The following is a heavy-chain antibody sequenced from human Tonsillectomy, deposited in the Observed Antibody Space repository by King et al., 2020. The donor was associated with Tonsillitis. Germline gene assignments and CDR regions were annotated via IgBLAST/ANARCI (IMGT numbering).Heavy chain of an antibody. D-gene: IGHD1-14*01. CDR1: GFTFSNYA. CDR2: IFSSGSVT. CDR3: AKVPGVYVFQGNDYFDY. V-gene: IGHV3-23*03. Sequence: VQLVESGGGLVQPGGSLRLSCAASGFTFSNYAMSWVRQAPGKGLEWVSVIFSSGSVTYYADSVKGRFTISSDNSKNTLYLQMTSLRAEDTAVYFCAKVPGVYVFQGNDYFDYWGQGTLVTVPS. J-gene: IGHJ4*02.